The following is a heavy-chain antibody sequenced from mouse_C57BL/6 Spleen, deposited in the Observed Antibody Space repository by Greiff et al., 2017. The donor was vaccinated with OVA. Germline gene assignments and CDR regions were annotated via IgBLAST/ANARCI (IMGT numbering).Heavy chain of an antibody. CDR3: ARSASTTVVAMGY. CDR1: GSAFSSYW. D-gene: IGHD1-1*01. CDR2: IYPGDGDT. V-gene: IGHV1-80*01. J-gene: IGHJ4*01. Sequence: QVQLQQSGAELVKPGASVKISCKASGSAFSSYWLNWVKQRPGMGLVWIGQIYPGDGDTTYNGKFKGTATLPADTSSSTAYMQRSSLTSEDSAVYFGARSASTTVVAMGYWGQGASVTVAS.